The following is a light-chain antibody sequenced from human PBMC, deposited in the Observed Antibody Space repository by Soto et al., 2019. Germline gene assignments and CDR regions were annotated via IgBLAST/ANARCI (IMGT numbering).Light chain of an antibody. Sequence: EIVMTQSPATLPVSTGERVTLSCRASQSVSSNLVWYQQQLGQPPRLLISGASTRVTGIPVRFSGSGSETEFTLTISILQSEDFAVYYCQQYNNWPLTFGGGTKVDIK. J-gene: IGKJ4*01. CDR3: QQYNNWPLT. CDR2: GAS. V-gene: IGKV3-15*01. CDR1: QSVSSN.